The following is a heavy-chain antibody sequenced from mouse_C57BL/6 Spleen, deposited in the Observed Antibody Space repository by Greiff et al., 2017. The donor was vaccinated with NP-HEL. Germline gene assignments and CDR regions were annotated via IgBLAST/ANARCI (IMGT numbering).Heavy chain of an antibody. CDR2: IDPEDGET. D-gene: IGHD3-2*02. Sequence: EVQLQQSGAELVKPGASVKLSCTASGFTIKDYYMHWVKQRTEQGLEWIGRIDPEDGETKYDPKFQGKATITADKSSNTAYLQLSSLTSEDTAVYYWARPAQVAYWGQGTLVTVSA. CDR3: ARPAQVAY. CDR1: GFTIKDYY. V-gene: IGHV14-2*01. J-gene: IGHJ3*01.